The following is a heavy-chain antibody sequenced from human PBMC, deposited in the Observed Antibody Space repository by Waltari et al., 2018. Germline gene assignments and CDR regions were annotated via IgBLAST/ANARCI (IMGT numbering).Heavy chain of an antibody. Sequence: QVQLVQSGAEVKKPGASVKVSCKASGYTFTSYDINWVRQATGQGLEWMGWMNPTSGNTGYVQKFQRRVTMTRITAMSTAYMELSSLRSEDTAVYYCARGGYDGSGSNSWDDDWYFDLWGRGTLVTVSS. CDR1: GYTFTSYD. J-gene: IGHJ2*01. D-gene: IGHD3-10*01. CDR3: ARGGYDGSGSNSWDDDWYFDL. V-gene: IGHV1-8*01. CDR2: MNPTSGNT.